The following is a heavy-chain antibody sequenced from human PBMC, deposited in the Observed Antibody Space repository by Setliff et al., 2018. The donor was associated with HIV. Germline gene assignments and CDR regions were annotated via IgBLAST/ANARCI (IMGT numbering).Heavy chain of an antibody. D-gene: IGHD2-2*01. Sequence: ASVKVSCKASGYTFTRYGISWVRQAPGQGLEWLGWISAYNGNTDYAQKVQGRVTMTRDTSTSTVYMELRSLRSDDTAVYYCAVVVPAAMPGGIGWFDPWGQGTLVTVSS. CDR3: AVVVPAAMPGGIGWFDP. V-gene: IGHV1-18*01. CDR1: GYTFTRYG. CDR2: ISAYNGNT. J-gene: IGHJ5*02.